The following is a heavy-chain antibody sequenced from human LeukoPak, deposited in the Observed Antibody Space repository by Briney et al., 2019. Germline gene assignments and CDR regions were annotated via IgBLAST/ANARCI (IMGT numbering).Heavy chain of an antibody. D-gene: IGHD2-8*01. CDR2: INHSGST. J-gene: IGHJ3*02. CDR3: AREPYLLRYCTNGVCSKAFDI. CDR1: GGSFSGYY. V-gene: IGHV4-34*01. Sequence: SETLSLTCAVYGGSFSGYYWSWIRQPPGKGLEWIGEINHSGSTNYNPSLKSRVTISVDTSKNQFSLKLSSVTAADTAVYYCAREPYLLRYCTNGVCSKAFDIWGQGTMVTVSS.